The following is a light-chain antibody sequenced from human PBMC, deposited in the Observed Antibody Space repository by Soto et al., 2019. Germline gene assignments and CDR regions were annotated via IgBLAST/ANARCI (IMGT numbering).Light chain of an antibody. Sequence: EIVLTQSPATLSLSPGERATLSCRASQSVSSYLAWYQQKPGQAHRLLIYDASNRATGIPARFSGSGSGTDFTLTISSLEPEAFAVYYCQQRSNWPPYTFGQGTKLEIK. CDR2: DAS. J-gene: IGKJ2*01. V-gene: IGKV3-11*01. CDR3: QQRSNWPPYT. CDR1: QSVSSY.